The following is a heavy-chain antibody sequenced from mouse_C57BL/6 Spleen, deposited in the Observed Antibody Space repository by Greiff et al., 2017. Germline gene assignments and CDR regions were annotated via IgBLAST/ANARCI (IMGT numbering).Heavy chain of an antibody. CDR3: ARSTMITTGGHYYAMDY. CDR1: GYTFTGYW. D-gene: IGHD2-4*01. V-gene: IGHV1-9*01. J-gene: IGHJ4*01. CDR2: ILPGSGST. Sequence: QVQLQQSGAELMKPGASVKLSCKATGYTFTGYWIEWVKQRPGHGLEWIGEILPGSGSTNYNEKFKGKATFTADTSSNTAYMQLSSLTTEDSAIYYGARSTMITTGGHYYAMDYWGQGTSVTVSS.